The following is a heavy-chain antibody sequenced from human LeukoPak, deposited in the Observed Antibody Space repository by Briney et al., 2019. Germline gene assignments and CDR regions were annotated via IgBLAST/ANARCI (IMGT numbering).Heavy chain of an antibody. CDR3: ASLYFYGSGSFPNY. V-gene: IGHV4-39*01. J-gene: IGHJ4*02. D-gene: IGHD3-10*01. CDR1: GGSISTRYYY. Sequence: SETLSLACAVSGGSISTRYYYWGWIRQPPGKGLEWIGTIHDSGSTYYSPSLKSQVTISVDTSNNQFSLKLSSVTAGDTAVYYCASLYFYGSGSFPNYWGQGILVTVST. CDR2: IHDSGST.